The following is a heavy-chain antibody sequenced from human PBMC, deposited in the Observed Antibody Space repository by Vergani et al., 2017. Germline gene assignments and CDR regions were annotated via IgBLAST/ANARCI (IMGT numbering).Heavy chain of an antibody. CDR1: GYIFKNYY. J-gene: IGHJ4*02. CDR3: DRSIGYCTSGSCRSYYFDV. Sequence: QVQLVQSGAAVKKPGASAKVSCTASGYIFKNYYMHWLRLAPGQGFQWMGVVNFVTGAATSPQKFEGRIAMTRDTSTATFYMDLSSLKDEDTAIYYCDRSIGYCTSGSCRSYYFDVWGQGTLVTVSS. D-gene: IGHD2-15*01. V-gene: IGHV1-46*02. CDR2: VNFVTGAA.